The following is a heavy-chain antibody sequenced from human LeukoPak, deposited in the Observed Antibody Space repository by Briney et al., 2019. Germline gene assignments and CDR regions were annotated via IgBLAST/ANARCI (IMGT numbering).Heavy chain of an antibody. Sequence: PSQTLSLTCTVSGGSISSGDYYWSWIRPPPGKGLEWIGYIYYSGSTYYNPSLKSRVTISVDTSKNQFSLKLSSVTAADTAVYYCANLAYSGGDCSRGAFDYWGQGTLVTVSS. J-gene: IGHJ4*02. CDR3: ANLAYSGGDCSRGAFDY. V-gene: IGHV4-30-4*01. D-gene: IGHD2-21*02. CDR2: IYYSGST. CDR1: GGSISSGDYY.